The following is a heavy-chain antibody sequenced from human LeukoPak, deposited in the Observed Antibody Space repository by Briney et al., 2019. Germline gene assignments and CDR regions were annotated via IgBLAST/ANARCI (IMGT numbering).Heavy chain of an antibody. CDR3: AREVRYTSSWYVFYHFDY. V-gene: IGHV3-21*04. CDR2: VSSSSGYI. CDR1: GFTFSSYS. Sequence: GGSLRLSCAASGFTFSSYSMNWVRQAPGKGLEWVSSVSSSSGYIYYADSMKGRFTISRDNAKNSLYLQMNSLRVEDTAVYYCAREVRYTSSWYVFYHFDYWGQGTLVTVSS. J-gene: IGHJ4*02. D-gene: IGHD6-13*01.